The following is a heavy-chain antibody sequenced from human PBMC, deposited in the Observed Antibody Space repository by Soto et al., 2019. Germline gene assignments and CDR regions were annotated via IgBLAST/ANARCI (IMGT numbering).Heavy chain of an antibody. CDR3: ARGARWIQLWNNPYYYYGMDV. CDR2: IWYDGSNK. Sequence: PGGSLRLSCAASGFTFSSYGMHWVRQAPGKGLEWVAVIWYDGSNKYYADSVKGRFTISRDNSKNTLYLQMNSLRAEDTAVYYCARGARWIQLWNNPYYYYGMDVWGQGTTVTVSS. D-gene: IGHD5-18*01. CDR1: GFTFSSYG. J-gene: IGHJ6*02. V-gene: IGHV3-33*01.